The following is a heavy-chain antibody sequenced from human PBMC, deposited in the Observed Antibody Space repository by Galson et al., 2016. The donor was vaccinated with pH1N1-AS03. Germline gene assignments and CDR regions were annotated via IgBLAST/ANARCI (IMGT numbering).Heavy chain of an antibody. J-gene: IGHJ6*02. CDR1: GGSISSGNYY. CDR2: IYTSGRT. CDR3: ARRVDTIMEYQYYYDMDV. Sequence: TLSLTCTVSGGSISSGNYYWSWIRQPAGKGLEWIGRIYTSGRTNYNPSLKSRVTISVDTSKNQFPLKLTSVTASDTAVYYCARRVDTIMEYQYYYDMDVWGQGTTVTVSS. D-gene: IGHD5-18*01. V-gene: IGHV4-61*02.